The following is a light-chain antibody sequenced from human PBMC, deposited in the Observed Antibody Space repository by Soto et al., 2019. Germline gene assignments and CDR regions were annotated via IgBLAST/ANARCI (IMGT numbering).Light chain of an antibody. Sequence: DIVMTQSPLPLSVTPGEPASISCRSSQSLLHSNGYNYLDWYMQKPGQSPRLLVYMGFNRASAVPGRFSGSGSGTEFTLKISRVEAEDVGVYYCMQALQIPPTFGQGTKVDIK. J-gene: IGKJ1*01. CDR2: MGF. CDR1: QSLLHSNGYNY. V-gene: IGKV2-28*01. CDR3: MQALQIPPT.